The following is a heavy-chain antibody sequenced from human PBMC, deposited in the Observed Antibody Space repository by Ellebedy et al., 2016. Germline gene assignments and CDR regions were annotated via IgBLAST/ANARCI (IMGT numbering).Heavy chain of an antibody. Sequence: SLKISCAASGFTFDDYAMHWVRQAPGKGLEWVSGSSWNSGSIGYADSVKGRFTISRDNAKNSLYLQMNSLRAEDTALYYCAKYYYYYMDVWGKGTTVTVSS. V-gene: IGHV3-9*01. CDR3: AKYYYYYMDV. J-gene: IGHJ6*03. CDR1: GFTFDDYA. CDR2: SSWNSGSI.